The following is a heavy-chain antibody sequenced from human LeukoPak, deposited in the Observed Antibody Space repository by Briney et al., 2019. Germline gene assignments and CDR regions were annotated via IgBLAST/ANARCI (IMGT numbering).Heavy chain of an antibody. Sequence: ASVKVSCKASGYSFINSGISWVRQAPGQGLEWMGWISAYNGNTNYAQKVQGRVTMTTDTSTSTAYMELRSLRSDDTAVYYCARDIGIVGATTFDYWGQGTLVTVSS. CDR1: GYSFINSG. V-gene: IGHV1-18*01. CDR3: ARDIGIVGATTFDY. CDR2: ISAYNGNT. J-gene: IGHJ4*02. D-gene: IGHD1-26*01.